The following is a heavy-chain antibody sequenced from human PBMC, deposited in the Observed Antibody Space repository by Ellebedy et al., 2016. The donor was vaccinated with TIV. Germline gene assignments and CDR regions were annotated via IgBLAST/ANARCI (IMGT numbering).Heavy chain of an antibody. J-gene: IGHJ4*01. CDR1: GFTFSRCW. CDR2: INEDGSEK. D-gene: IGHD1-1*01. CDR3: STLSDTGY. V-gene: IGHV3-7*01. Sequence: GESLKISCAASGFTFSRCWMSWVRQAPGKGLEWVANINEDGSEKNYVDSVKGRFTISRDNAKNSLYLQMNSLKAEDTAMYYCSTLSDTGYWGHGTLVTVSS.